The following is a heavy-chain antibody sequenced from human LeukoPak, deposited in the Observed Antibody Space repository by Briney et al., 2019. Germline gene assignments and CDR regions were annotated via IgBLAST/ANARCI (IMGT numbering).Heavy chain of an antibody. J-gene: IGHJ5*02. D-gene: IGHD3-9*01. CDR1: GGSISSGGYY. CDR2: IYHSGST. V-gene: IGHV4-30-2*01. Sequence: PSETLSLTCTVSGGSISSGGYYWSWIRQPPGKGLEWIGYIYHSGSTYYNPSLKSRVTISVDRSKNQFSLKLSSVTAADTAVYYCARLMYYDMKFDPWGQGTLVTVSS. CDR3: ARLMYYDMKFDP.